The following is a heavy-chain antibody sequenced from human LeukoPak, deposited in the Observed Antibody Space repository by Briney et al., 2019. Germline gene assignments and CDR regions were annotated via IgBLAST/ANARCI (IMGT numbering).Heavy chain of an antibody. CDR3: GRNLGSGSDH. CDR2: THYRGDI. V-gene: IGHV4-59*01. CDR1: GASFSSDY. D-gene: IGHD3-10*01. J-gene: IGHJ4*02. Sequence: PSETLSLTCSVSGASFSSDYWNWIRQSPGRGLEWIGYTHYRGDINYNPSLKSRLTMSVDASSNQGSLKLSSVTAADAAVYYCGRNLGSGSDHWGRGTLVTVSS.